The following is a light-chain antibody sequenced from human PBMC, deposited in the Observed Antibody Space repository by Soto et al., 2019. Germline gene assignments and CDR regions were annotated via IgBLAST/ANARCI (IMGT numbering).Light chain of an antibody. V-gene: IGKV1-5*01. CDR1: QSINNW. CDR3: QQYNTYSPYT. CDR2: GAS. J-gene: IGKJ2*01. Sequence: DIQMTQSPSTLSASVGDRVTITCRASQSINNWLAWYQQKPGKAPKVVIYGASNLESGVPSRFSGSGSRTKFTLTISGLQPDDFATYYCQQYNTYSPYTFGQGNKLEI.